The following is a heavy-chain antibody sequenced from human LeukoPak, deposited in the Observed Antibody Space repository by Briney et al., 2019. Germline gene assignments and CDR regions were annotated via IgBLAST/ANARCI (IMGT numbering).Heavy chain of an antibody. CDR1: GFTFSSYS. Sequence: SGGSLRLSCADSGFTFSSYSMNWARQAPGKGLEWVSSISSGSSYIFYADSVKGRFTISRDNAKNSLYLQMNSLRAEDTAVYYCARGGTGATRDDTFDIWGQGTMVTVSS. CDR2: ISSGSSYI. V-gene: IGHV3-21*01. D-gene: IGHD1-7*01. J-gene: IGHJ3*02. CDR3: ARGGTGATRDDTFDI.